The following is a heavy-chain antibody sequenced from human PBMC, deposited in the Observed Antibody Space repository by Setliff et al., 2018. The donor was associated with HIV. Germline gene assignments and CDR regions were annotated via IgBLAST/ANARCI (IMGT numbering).Heavy chain of an antibody. J-gene: IGHJ3*02. CDR2: VHFSGTT. Sequence: SETLSLTCTVSAGAITNYYWNWIRQAAGKGLEWIGRVHFSGTTTIYNPSLKSRVTMSVDRSKKQFSLRLISVTAADTALYYCARSGYYWDDAFDIWGQGAMVTVSS. CDR3: ARSGYYWDDAFDI. CDR1: AGAITNYY. D-gene: IGHD3-22*01. V-gene: IGHV4-4*07.